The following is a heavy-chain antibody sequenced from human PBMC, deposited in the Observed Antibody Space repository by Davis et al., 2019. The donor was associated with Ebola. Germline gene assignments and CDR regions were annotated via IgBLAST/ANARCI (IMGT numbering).Heavy chain of an antibody. D-gene: IGHD6-19*01. CDR1: GGSIISSSSY. CDR3: ASGSSGWSNFDY. V-gene: IGHV4-39*07. CDR2: IYYSGIT. J-gene: IGHJ4*02. Sequence: SETLSLTCTVSGGSIISSSSYWGWIRQPPRKGLEWIGSIYYSGITYYNPSLKSRVTISVDTSKNQFSLKLSSVTAADTAVYYCASGSSGWSNFDYWGQGTLVTVSS.